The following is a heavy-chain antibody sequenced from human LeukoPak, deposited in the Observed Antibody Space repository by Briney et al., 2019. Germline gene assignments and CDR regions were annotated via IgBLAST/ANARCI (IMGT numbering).Heavy chain of an antibody. CDR1: GYTFTGYY. Sequence: ASVKVSCKAFGYTFTGYYMHWVRQAAGQGLEWMGWINPNSGGTNYAQKFQGRVTMTRDTSISTAYMELSRLRSDDTAVYYCARDPYSSSWYRAEYFQHWGQGTLVTVSS. CDR3: ARDPYSSSWYRAEYFQH. CDR2: INPNSGGT. J-gene: IGHJ1*01. V-gene: IGHV1-2*02. D-gene: IGHD6-13*01.